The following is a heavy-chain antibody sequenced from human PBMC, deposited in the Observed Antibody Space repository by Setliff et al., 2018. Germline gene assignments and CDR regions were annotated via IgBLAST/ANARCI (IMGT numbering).Heavy chain of an antibody. CDR3: ARSPPNRGVGQGHHMDV. J-gene: IGHJ6*03. V-gene: IGHV1-18*01. D-gene: IGHD1-26*01. CDR2: ISPYYGST. CDR1: GYSFTVFG. Sequence: ASVKVSCKTSGYSFTVFGISWVRQAPGQGLEWMVWISPYYGSTNYAQKFQGRVTMTIDTSTSTAYVEVRSLRSDDTALYYCARSPPNRGVGQGHHMDVWGKGTSVTVSS.